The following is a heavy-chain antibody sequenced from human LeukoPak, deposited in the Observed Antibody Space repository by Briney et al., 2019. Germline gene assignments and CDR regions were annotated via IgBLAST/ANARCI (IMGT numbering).Heavy chain of an antibody. CDR1: GFTFTYYA. CDR2: ISTSGST. V-gene: IGHV3-48*03. Sequence: GGSLRLSCAASGFTFTYYAMSWVRQAPGKGLEWLSYISTSGSTFYADSVKGRFTVSRDNAKNSLYLQMNSLRAEDTAIYYCARDLATPRGFFDYWGQGTLVTVSS. J-gene: IGHJ4*02. CDR3: ARDLATPRGFFDY. D-gene: IGHD4-23*01.